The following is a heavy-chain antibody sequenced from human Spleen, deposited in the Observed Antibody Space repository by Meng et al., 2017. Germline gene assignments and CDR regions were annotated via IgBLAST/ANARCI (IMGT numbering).Heavy chain of an antibody. Sequence: ESLKISCAASGFTFSSYWMHWVRQAPGKGLVWVSSISSSSTIYYADSVKGRFTISRDNAKNSLYLQMNSLRAEDTALYYCAKDKGSGSYQGKYYFDYWGQGTLVTVSS. D-gene: IGHD1-26*01. CDR2: ISSSSTI. V-gene: IGHV3-69-1*01. CDR1: GFTFSSYW. J-gene: IGHJ4*02. CDR3: AKDKGSGSYQGKYYFDY.